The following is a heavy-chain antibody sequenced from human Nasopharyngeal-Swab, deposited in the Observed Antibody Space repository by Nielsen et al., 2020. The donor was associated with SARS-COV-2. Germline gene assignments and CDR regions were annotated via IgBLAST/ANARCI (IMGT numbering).Heavy chain of an antibody. CDR2: IRSKANSYAT. D-gene: IGHD2-21*02. Sequence: GGSLRLSCAPSEFTFSRYAMHWVRQASGKGLEWVGRIRSKANSYATAYAASVKGRFTISRDDSKNTAYLQMNSLKTEDTAVYYCTIGIVVVTETDYWGQGTLVTVSS. CDR1: EFTFSRYA. V-gene: IGHV3-73*01. CDR3: TIGIVVVTETDY. J-gene: IGHJ4*02.